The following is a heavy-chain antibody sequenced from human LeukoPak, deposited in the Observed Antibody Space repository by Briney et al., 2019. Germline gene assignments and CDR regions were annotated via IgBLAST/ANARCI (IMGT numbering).Heavy chain of an antibody. D-gene: IGHD3-22*01. J-gene: IGHJ4*02. CDR1: GFTFSSYA. Sequence: GGSLRLSCAASGFTFSSYAMSWVRQAPGKGLEWVSAISGSGGSTYYADSVKGRFTISRDNSKNTLYLQMNSLRAEDTAVYYCAKDLVGTMIVVVSPLWYWGQGTLVTVSS. V-gene: IGHV3-23*01. CDR2: ISGSGGST. CDR3: AKDLVGTMIVVVSPLWY.